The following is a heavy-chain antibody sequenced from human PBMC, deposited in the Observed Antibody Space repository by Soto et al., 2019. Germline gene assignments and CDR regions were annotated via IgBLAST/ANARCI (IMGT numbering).Heavy chain of an antibody. V-gene: IGHV1-2*02. D-gene: IGHD1-26*01. Sequence: ASVKVSCKASGYTFTGHYIHWVRQAPEQGPEWMGEIGPESGATRYAKKFQGRVTMTRDTSITTVYLELNNLSPADTAVYYCGRGRSGQIVVFYWGQGTPVTVSS. CDR2: IGPESGAT. CDR1: GYTFTGHY. CDR3: GRGRSGQIVVFY. J-gene: IGHJ4*02.